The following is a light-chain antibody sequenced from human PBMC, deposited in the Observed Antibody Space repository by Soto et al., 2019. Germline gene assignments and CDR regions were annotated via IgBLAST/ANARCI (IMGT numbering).Light chain of an antibody. CDR3: SSYTSASTHVV. CDR1: SSDVGDYNY. CDR2: DVS. J-gene: IGLJ2*01. Sequence: QSALTQPASVSGSLGQSITISCTGTSSDVGDYNYVSWYQQNPGKAPKLIIYDVSNRPSGVSNRFSGSKSGNMASLTISGLQAEDEADYYCSSYTSASTHVVFGGGTKVTVL. V-gene: IGLV2-14*01.